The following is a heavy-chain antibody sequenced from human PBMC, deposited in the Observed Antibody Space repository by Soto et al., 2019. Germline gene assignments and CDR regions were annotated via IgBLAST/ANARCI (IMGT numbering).Heavy chain of an antibody. V-gene: IGHV3-30*18. CDR2: ISYDGSNK. D-gene: IGHD6-6*01. J-gene: IGHJ4*02. Sequence: QVQLVESGGGVVQPGRSLRLSCAASGFTFSSYGMHWVRQAPGKGPEWVAVISYDGSNKYYADSVKGRFTISRDNSKNTLYLQMNSLRAEDTAVYYCAKAGSSSPGAFDYWGQGTLVTVSS. CDR3: AKAGSSSPGAFDY. CDR1: GFTFSSYG.